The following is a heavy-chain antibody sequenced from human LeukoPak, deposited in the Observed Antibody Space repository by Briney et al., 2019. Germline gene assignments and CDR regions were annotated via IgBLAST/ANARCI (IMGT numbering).Heavy chain of an antibody. CDR3: ARSKVTTIGFDP. CDR2: IDWDDDK. D-gene: IGHD4-17*01. Sequence: SGPTLVNPTQTLTLTRTFSGFSLSTSGMCVSWIRQPPGKALEWLARIDWDDDKYYSTSLKTRLTISKDTSKNQVVLTMTNMDPVDTATYYCARSKVTTIGFDPWGQGTLVTVSS. J-gene: IGHJ5*02. CDR1: GFSLSTSGMC. V-gene: IGHV2-70*11.